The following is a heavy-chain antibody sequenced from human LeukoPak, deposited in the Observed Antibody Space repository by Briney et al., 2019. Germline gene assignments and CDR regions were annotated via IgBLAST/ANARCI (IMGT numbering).Heavy chain of an antibody. CDR1: GGSFSGYY. CDR2: INHSGST. V-gene: IGHV4-34*01. J-gene: IGHJ4*02. CDR3: ARGRRNFDY. Sequence: SETLSLTCAVYGGSFSGYYWSWIRQPPGKGLEWIGEINHSGSTNYNPSLKSRVTISVDTSKNQFSLKLSSVTAADTAVYYCARGRRNFDYWGQGTLVTVSS.